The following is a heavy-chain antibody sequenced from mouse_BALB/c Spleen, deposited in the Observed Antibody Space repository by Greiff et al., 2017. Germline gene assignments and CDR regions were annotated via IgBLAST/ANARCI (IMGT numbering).Heavy chain of an antibody. V-gene: IGHV5-6-2*01. Sequence: EVKLMESGGGLVKLGGSLKLSCAASGFTFSSYYMSWVRQTPEKRLELVAAINSNGGSTYYPDTVKGRFTISRDNAKNTLYLQMSSLKSEDTALYYCARQGIPSGYFDVWGAGTTVTVSS. CDR1: GFTFSSYY. CDR2: INSNGGST. CDR3: ARQGIPSGYFDV. J-gene: IGHJ1*01.